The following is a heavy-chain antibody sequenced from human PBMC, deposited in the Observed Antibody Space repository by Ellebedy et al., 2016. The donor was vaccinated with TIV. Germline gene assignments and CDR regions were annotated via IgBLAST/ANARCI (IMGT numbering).Heavy chain of an antibody. CDR1: GFTFSSYG. V-gene: IGHV3-30*18. J-gene: IGHJ6*02. Sequence: GESLKISXAASGFTFSSYGMHWVRQAPGKGLEWVAVISYDGSNKYYADSVKGRFTISRDNSKNTLYLQMSSLRAEDTAVYYCVKVGQLLSVDGTDVWGQGTTVTVSS. CDR3: VKVGQLLSVDGTDV. D-gene: IGHD2-2*01. CDR2: ISYDGSNK.